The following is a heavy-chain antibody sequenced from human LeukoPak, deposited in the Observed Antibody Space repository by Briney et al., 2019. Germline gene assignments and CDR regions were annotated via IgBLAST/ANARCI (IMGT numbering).Heavy chain of an antibody. D-gene: IGHD5-12*01. CDR3: GRGGIFSGYEYSSFDY. CDR1: GDSISRYY. CDR2: IYYDGST. Sequence: SETLSLTCTVSGDSISRYYWSWIRQPPGKGLEWIAYIYYDGSTNYSPSLKSRVTISIDTSDNQFSLKLSSVTAADTAVYYCGRGGIFSGYEYSSFDYWGQGTRVTVSS. V-gene: IGHV4-59*01. J-gene: IGHJ4*02.